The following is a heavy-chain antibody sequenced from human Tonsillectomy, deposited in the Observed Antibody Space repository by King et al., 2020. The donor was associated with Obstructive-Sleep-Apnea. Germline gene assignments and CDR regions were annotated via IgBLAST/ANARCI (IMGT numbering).Heavy chain of an antibody. J-gene: IGHJ5*02. CDR1: GGSISSYY. D-gene: IGHD3-10*01. CDR2: IYYSGST. Sequence: QLQESGPGLVKPSETLSLTCTVSGGSISSYYWSWIRQPPGKGLEWIGYIYYSGSTNYNPSLKSRVTISVDTSKNQFSLKLSSVTAADTAVYYCARVTMVRGVIITPKWAWFDPWGQGTLVTVSS. V-gene: IGHV4-59*01. CDR3: ARVTMVRGVIITPKWAWFDP.